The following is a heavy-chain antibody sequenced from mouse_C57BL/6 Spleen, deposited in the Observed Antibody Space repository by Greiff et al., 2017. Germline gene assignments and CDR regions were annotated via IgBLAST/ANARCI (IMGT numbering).Heavy chain of an antibody. CDR3: ARPYYYGSMGRYYFDY. D-gene: IGHD1-1*01. J-gene: IGHJ2*01. CDR1: GYTFTSYW. CDR2: IYPGSGST. Sequence: QVQLQQPGAELVKPGASVKMSCKASGYTFTSYWITWVKQRPGQGLEWIGDIYPGSGSTNYNEKFKSKATLTVDTSSSTAYMQLSSLTSEDSAVYYCARPYYYGSMGRYYFDYWGQGTTLTVSS. V-gene: IGHV1-55*01.